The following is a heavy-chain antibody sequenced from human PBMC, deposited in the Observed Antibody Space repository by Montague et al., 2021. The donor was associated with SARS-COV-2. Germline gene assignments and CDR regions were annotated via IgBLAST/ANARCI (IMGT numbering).Heavy chain of an antibody. CDR2: INDRGVTNY. V-gene: IGHV4-34*01. CDR3: ARWDPQTLTVISLRGKSANDY. D-gene: IGHD4-11*01. Sequence: SETLSLTCAVYGESFSGFFWSWIRQPPGQGLEWIAEINDRGVTNYNYNPSLGSRVTKSADTSKNQFSLKLRSVTAADTAVYYCARWDPQTLTVISLRGKSANDYWGQGTLVTVSS. J-gene: IGHJ4*02. CDR1: GESFSGFF.